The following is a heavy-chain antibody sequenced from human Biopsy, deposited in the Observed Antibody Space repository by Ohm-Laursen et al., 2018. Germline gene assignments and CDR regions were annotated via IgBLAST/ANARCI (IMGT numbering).Heavy chain of an antibody. J-gene: IGHJ6*02. Sequence: SDTLSLTCTVSGDSTAGTTGTWSGRPPGKGRGGIAINNYSGRPNYNPSLKGRVVISVDRSRNQFFLKLTSATAADTAIYYCARVDRYNFDHYIMDAWGRGTTVTVSS. CDR2: NNYSGRP. CDR3: ARVDRYNFDHYIMDA. D-gene: IGHD1-20*01. V-gene: IGHV4-59*07. CDR1: GDSTAGTT.